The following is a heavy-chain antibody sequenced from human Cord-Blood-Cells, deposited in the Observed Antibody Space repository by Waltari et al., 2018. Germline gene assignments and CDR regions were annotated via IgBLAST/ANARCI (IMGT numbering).Heavy chain of an antibody. CDR3: ARGGAFDI. CDR2: IYYSGST. V-gene: IGHV4-59*11. CDR1: GGSLSSHY. J-gene: IGHJ3*02. D-gene: IGHD3-16*01. Sequence: QVQLQESGPGLVKPSETLSLTCTVPGGSLSSHYWSWIRQPPGKGLEWIGYIYYSGSTNYNPSLKSRVTISVDTSKNQFSLKPSSVTAADTAVYYCARGGAFDIWGQGTMVTVSS.